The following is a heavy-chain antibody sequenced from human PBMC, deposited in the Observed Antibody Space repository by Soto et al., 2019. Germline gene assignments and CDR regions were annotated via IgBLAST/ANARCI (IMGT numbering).Heavy chain of an antibody. Sequence: SATLSLTCTVTGGAISGYYWTWIRQSDGEGLEWIGRIYSSGSTNYNPSLKSRVTISLDTSMNYFSLRLGSVTAADTAVYYCARGQRFSDWFDPWGQGTLVTVSS. D-gene: IGHD3-3*01. CDR3: ARGQRFSDWFDP. V-gene: IGHV4-4*07. CDR2: IYSSGST. CDR1: GGAISGYY. J-gene: IGHJ5*02.